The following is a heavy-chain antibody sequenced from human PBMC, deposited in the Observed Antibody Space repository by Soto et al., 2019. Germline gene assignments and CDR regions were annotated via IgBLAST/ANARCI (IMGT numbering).Heavy chain of an antibody. J-gene: IGHJ6*02. CDR1: GGTFSSYT. V-gene: IGHV1-69*08. CDR2: IIPNLGKT. D-gene: IGHD3-10*01. Sequence: SVKVSCKASGGTFSSYTISWVRQAPGQGLEWMGRIIPNLGKTNYAQKLQGRVFITADKSTNTAYMELRSLRSDDTAIYFCTREGSAPYYYYAMDAWGQGTTVTVSS. CDR3: TREGSAPYYYYAMDA.